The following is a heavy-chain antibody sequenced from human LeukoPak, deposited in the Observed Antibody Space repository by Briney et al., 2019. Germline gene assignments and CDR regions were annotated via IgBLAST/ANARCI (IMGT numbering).Heavy chain of an antibody. CDR2: ISWNSGNI. CDR3: AKETYTAFDF. Sequence: QPGRSLRLSCAASGFTFDDSAMHWVRQAPGKGLEWVSGISWNSGNIGYADSVKGRFTISRDNAKNSLYLQMNSLRPEDAALYYCAKETYTAFDFGGPGTLVTVSS. D-gene: IGHD5-12*01. CDR1: GFTFDDSA. V-gene: IGHV3-9*01. J-gene: IGHJ4*02.